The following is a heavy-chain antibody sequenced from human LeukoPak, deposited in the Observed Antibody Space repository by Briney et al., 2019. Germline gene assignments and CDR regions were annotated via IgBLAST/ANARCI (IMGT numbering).Heavy chain of an antibody. D-gene: IGHD6-19*01. Sequence: GGSLRLSCAASGFTLSNYDMHWVRQATGKGLEWVSGIDIPGNTYYPDSVKGRFTMSRESAKNSLYLQMNSLRAGDTAVYYCARAVAGTHWFDPWGQGTLGIVSS. J-gene: IGHJ5*02. V-gene: IGHV3-13*01. CDR2: IDIPGNT. CDR1: GFTLSNYD. CDR3: ARAVAGTHWFDP.